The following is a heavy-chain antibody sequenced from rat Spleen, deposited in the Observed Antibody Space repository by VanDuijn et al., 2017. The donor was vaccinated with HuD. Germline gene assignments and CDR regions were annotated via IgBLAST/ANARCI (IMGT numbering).Heavy chain of an antibody. V-gene: IGHV2-45*01. CDR2: MWSVGST. CDR1: GFSLTNYN. J-gene: IGHJ2*01. Sequence: QVQLMESGPGLVQPSETLSLTCTVSGFSLTNYNVHWVRQPPGKGLEWMGVMWSVGSTDYNSALKSRLSISRDTSKSQVFLKMNSLQTEDTATYYCARWGEGIGFDYWGQGVMVTVSS. CDR3: ARWGEGIGFDY. D-gene: IGHD1-11*01.